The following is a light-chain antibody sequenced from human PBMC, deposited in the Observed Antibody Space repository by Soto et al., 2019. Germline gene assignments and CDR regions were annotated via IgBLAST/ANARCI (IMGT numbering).Light chain of an antibody. CDR2: EVN. Sequence: SVLTQPASVSGSPGQSISISCTGTSNDIGIYNYVSWYQQYPGKAPKLLIYEVNNRLSGVSNRFSGSKSGNTASLTISGLQAEDEAFYYCSSYTSTSTVFGGGTQLTVL. J-gene: IGLJ2*01. V-gene: IGLV2-14*01. CDR1: SNDIGIYNY. CDR3: SSYTSTSTV.